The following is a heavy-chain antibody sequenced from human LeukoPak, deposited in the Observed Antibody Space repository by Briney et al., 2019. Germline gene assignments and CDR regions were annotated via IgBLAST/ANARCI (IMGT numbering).Heavy chain of an antibody. V-gene: IGHV1-18*01. Sequence: ASVKVSCKASGYTFTSYGISWVRQAPGQALEWMGWISAYNGNTNYAQKLQGRVTMTTDTSTSTAYMELRSLRSDDTAVYYCARFLGYYYDSSGPAQGWFDPWGQGTLVTVSS. CDR2: ISAYNGNT. D-gene: IGHD3-22*01. CDR3: ARFLGYYYDSSGPAQGWFDP. CDR1: GYTFTSYG. J-gene: IGHJ5*02.